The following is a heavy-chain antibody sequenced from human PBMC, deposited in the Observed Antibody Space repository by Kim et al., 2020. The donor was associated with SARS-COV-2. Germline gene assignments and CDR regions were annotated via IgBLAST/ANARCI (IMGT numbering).Heavy chain of an antibody. V-gene: IGHV3-23*01. CDR1: GFTFSSYA. D-gene: IGHD3-10*01. CDR2: ISGSDGNT. CDR3: AKDVLMWFGVLGGGMDV. Sequence: GGSLRLSCAASGFTFSSYAMSWVRQAPGKGLEWVSRISGSDGNTYYAQSVKGRFTISRDNSKNTLYLQIYSLRAEDTAVYYCAKDVLMWFGVLGGGMDVWGQGTTVTVSS. J-gene: IGHJ6*02.